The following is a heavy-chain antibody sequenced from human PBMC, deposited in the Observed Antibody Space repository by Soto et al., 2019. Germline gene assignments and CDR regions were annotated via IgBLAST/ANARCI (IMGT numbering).Heavy chain of an antibody. D-gene: IGHD2-21*02. V-gene: IGHV3-30*18. CDR1: GFTFSSYG. J-gene: IGHJ4*02. CDR2: ISYDGSNK. Sequence: QVQLVESGGGVVQPGRSLRLSCAASGFTFSSYGMRWVRQAPGKGLEWVAVISYDGSNKYYADSVKGRFTISRDNSKNTLYLQMNSLRAEDTAVYYCAKETYGGNSDYFDYWGQGTLVTVSS. CDR3: AKETYGGNSDYFDY.